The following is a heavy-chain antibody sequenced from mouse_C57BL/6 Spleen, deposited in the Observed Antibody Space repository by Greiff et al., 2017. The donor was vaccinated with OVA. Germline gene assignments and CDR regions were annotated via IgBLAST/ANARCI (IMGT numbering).Heavy chain of an antibody. Sequence: DVMLVESGGDLVKPGGSLTLSCAASGFTFSSYGMSWVRQTPDKRLEWVATISSGGSYTYYPDSVKGRFTISRDNAKNTLYLQMSSLKSEDTAMYYCARQGDWVWYFDVWGTGTTVTVSS. V-gene: IGHV5-6*02. D-gene: IGHD4-1*01. CDR2: ISSGGSYT. CDR1: GFTFSSYG. J-gene: IGHJ1*03. CDR3: ARQGDWVWYFDV.